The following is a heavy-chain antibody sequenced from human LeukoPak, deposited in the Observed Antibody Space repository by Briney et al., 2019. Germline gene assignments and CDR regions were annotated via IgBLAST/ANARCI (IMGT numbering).Heavy chain of an antibody. CDR3: ARDFAYKKFDY. V-gene: IGHV3-7*03. CDR2: INPDGNKK. CDR1: GFTFSNYA. D-gene: IGHD2-21*01. Sequence: GGSLRLSCAASGFTFSNYAMNWVRQAPGKGLEWVATINPDGNKKGVADSVRGRFTISRDDAENSLYLQMNSLRAEDTAVYYCARDFAYKKFDYWGQGTLVTVSS. J-gene: IGHJ4*02.